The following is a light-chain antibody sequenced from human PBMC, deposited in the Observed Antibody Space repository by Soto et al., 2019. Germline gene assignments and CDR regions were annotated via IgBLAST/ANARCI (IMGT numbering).Light chain of an antibody. Sequence: EIVLTQSPATLSLSPGERATLSCRASQSVSSYLAWSQHKPGQAPRLLIYDASNRATGIPARFSGSGSGTDFTLTISSLEPEDFAVSYCHQRSNWPRTFGQGTKVDIK. CDR1: QSVSSY. CDR2: DAS. J-gene: IGKJ1*01. V-gene: IGKV3-11*01. CDR3: HQRSNWPRT.